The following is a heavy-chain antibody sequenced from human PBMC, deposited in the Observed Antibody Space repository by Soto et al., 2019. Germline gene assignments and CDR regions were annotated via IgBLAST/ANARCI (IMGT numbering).Heavy chain of an antibody. V-gene: IGHV3-66*01. CDR3: ARGDHNFYFDY. CDR1: GFTVSSNY. J-gene: IGHJ4*02. D-gene: IGHD1-1*01. Sequence: GGSLRLSCAASGFTVSSNYMSWVRQAPGKGLEWVSVIYSGGSTYYADSVKGRFTISRDNSKNTLYLQMNSLRAEDTAVYYCARGDHNFYFDYWGQGTLVTVSS. CDR2: IYSGGST.